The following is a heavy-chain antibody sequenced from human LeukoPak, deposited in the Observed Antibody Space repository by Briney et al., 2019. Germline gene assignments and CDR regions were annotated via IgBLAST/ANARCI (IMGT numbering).Heavy chain of an antibody. Sequence: SETLSLTCAVCGGSFSGYYWSWIRQPPGKGLEWIGEINHSGSTNYNPSLKGRVTISVDTSKNQFSLKLSSVTAADTAVYYCASLPHYYDSSGYYRYWGQGTLVTVSS. V-gene: IGHV4-34*01. D-gene: IGHD3-22*01. J-gene: IGHJ4*02. CDR3: ASLPHYYDSSGYYRY. CDR2: INHSGST. CDR1: GGSFSGYY.